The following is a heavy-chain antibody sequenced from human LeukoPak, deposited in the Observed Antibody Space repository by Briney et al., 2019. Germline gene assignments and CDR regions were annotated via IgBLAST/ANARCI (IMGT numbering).Heavy chain of an antibody. V-gene: IGHV3-66*02. CDR3: ARAIVVVPAAIIEAGYFDY. Sequence: GGSLRLSCAASGFTVNSNYMSWVRQAPGKGLEWVSVIYSGGSTYYADSVKGRFTISRDNSKNTLNLQMNSLRAEATAVYYCARAIVVVPAAIIEAGYFDYWGQGTLVTVSS. CDR2: IYSGGST. J-gene: IGHJ4*02. D-gene: IGHD2-2*02. CDR1: GFTVNSNY.